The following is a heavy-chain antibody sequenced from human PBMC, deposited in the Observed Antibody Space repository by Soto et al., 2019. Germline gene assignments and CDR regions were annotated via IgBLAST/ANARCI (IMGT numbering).Heavy chain of an antibody. V-gene: IGHV2-5*02. D-gene: IGHD6-19*01. Sequence: QITLKESGPPLVKPTQTLTLTCTFSGFSLSTSGVGVGWIRQPPGKALEWLALIYWDDDKRYSPSLKSRLTITKDTSKNQVVLTLTKMAPVDTATYYCAHHQLYSSGWNFDYWGQGTLVTVS. CDR1: GFSLSTSGVG. J-gene: IGHJ4*02. CDR2: IYWDDDK. CDR3: AHHQLYSSGWNFDY.